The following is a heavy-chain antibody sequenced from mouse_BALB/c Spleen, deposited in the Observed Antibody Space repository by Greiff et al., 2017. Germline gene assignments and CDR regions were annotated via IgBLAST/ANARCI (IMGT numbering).Heavy chain of an antibody. CDR2: IYPSDSYT. J-gene: IGHJ3*01. Sequence: QVQLQQPGAELVRPGASVKLSCKASGYTFTSYWINWVKQRPGQGLEWIGNIYPSDSYTNYNQKFKDKATLTVDKSSSTAYMQLSSPTAEDSAVYYCTRGNYDYGWFAYWGQGTLVTVSA. CDR1: GYTFTSYW. CDR3: TRGNYDYGWFAY. D-gene: IGHD2-4*01. V-gene: IGHV1-69*02.